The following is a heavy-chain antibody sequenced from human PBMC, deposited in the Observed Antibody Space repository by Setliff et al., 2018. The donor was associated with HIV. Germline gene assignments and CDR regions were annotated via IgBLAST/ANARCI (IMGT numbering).Heavy chain of an antibody. Sequence: ASVKVSCKASGYTFTDYYMHWVRQAPGQGLEWMGWINPNTGATNYAQTFQGRVTVTRDTSTRTAYMDLSSLRSDDTALYYCARGPVGGTVDYWGQGTQVTVSS. J-gene: IGHJ4*02. CDR3: ARGPVGGTVDY. CDR1: GYTFTDYY. CDR2: INPNTGAT. D-gene: IGHD1-26*01. V-gene: IGHV1-2*02.